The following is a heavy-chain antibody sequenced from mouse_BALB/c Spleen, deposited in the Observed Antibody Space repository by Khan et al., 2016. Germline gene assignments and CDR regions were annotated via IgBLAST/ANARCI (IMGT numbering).Heavy chain of an antibody. V-gene: IGHV3-2*02. Sequence: EVQLQESGPGLVKPSQSLSLTCTVTGYSITSDYAWNWIRQFPGNKLEWMGYISYSGSTSYNPSLKSRISITRDTSKNQFCLQLNSVTTEDTATYYCARGYGNYGYYAMDYWGQGTSVTVSS. CDR1: GYSITSDYA. CDR3: ARGYGNYGYYAMDY. CDR2: ISYSGST. D-gene: IGHD2-10*02. J-gene: IGHJ4*01.